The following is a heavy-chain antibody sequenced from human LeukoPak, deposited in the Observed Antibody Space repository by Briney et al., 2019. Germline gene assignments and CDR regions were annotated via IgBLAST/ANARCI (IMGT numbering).Heavy chain of an antibody. CDR1: GGSISSGGYY. V-gene: IGHV4-31*03. CDR2: IYYSGST. J-gene: IGHJ2*01. Sequence: SETLSLTCTVSGGSISSGGYYWSWIRQHPGKGLEWIGYIYYSGSTYYSPSLKSRVTISVDTSKNQFSLKLSSVTAADTAVYYCARDLFPHWYFDLWGRGTLVTVSS. CDR3: ARDLFPHWYFDL.